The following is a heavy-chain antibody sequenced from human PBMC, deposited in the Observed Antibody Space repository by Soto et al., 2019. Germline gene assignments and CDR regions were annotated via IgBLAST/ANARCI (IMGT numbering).Heavy chain of an antibody. CDR1: GFTFGADG. J-gene: IGHJ6*02. CDR2: ISYDGTAP. V-gene: IGHV3-30*18. Sequence: GDLRVSCAASGFTFGADGMHWVRQTPGKGLEWVALISYDGTAPYYTDSLKGRFTISTDNSKNTVSLQMNSLTTADSGVYYCTKNRYYYAAGSHSNYSMDFCGQGTLVTVS. CDR3: TKNRYYYAAGSHSNYSMDF. D-gene: IGHD3-10*01.